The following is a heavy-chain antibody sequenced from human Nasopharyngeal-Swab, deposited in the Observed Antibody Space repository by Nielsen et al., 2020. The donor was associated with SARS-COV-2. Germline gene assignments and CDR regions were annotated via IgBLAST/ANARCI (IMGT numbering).Heavy chain of an antibody. CDR2: ISYDGSNK. CDR3: AKVGAITIFGVVNYYYYYMDV. D-gene: IGHD3-3*01. CDR1: GFTFSSYG. V-gene: IGHV3-30*18. Sequence: GGSPRLSCAASGFTFSSYGMHWVRQAPGKWLEWVAVISYDGSNKYYADSVKGRFTISRDNSKNTLYLQMNSLRAEDTAVYYCAKVGAITIFGVVNYYYYYMDVWGKGTTVTVSS. J-gene: IGHJ6*03.